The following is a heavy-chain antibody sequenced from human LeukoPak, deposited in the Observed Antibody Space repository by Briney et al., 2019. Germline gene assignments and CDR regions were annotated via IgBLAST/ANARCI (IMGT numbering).Heavy chain of an antibody. CDR2: INHSGST. D-gene: IGHD5-24*01. Sequence: SETLSLTCAVYGGSFSGYYWSWIRQPPGKGLEWIGEINHSGSTNYNPSLKSRVTISVDTSKNQFSLKLSSVTAADTAVYYCARGRTLMARFDYWGQGTLVTVSS. V-gene: IGHV4-34*01. CDR1: GGSFSGYY. CDR3: ARGRTLMARFDY. J-gene: IGHJ4*02.